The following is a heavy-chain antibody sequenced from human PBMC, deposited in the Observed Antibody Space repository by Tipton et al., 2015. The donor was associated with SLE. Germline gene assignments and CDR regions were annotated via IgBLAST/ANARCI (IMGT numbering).Heavy chain of an antibody. J-gene: IGHJ2*01. CDR3: ARGVGVVIIRGWYFDL. V-gene: IGHV4-39*07. D-gene: IGHD3-3*01. CDR2: IYYSGST. CDR1: GGSISSSSYY. Sequence: TLSLTCTVSGGSISSSSYYWGWIHQPPGKGLEWIGSIYYSGSTYYNPSLKSRVTISVDTSKNQFSLKLSSVTAADTAVYYCARGVGVVIIRGWYFDLWGRGTLVTVSS.